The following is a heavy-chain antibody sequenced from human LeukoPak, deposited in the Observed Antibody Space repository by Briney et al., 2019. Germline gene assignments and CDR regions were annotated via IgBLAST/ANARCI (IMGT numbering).Heavy chain of an antibody. D-gene: IGHD6-19*01. CDR1: RFTFDDYA. CDR3: AKDIVAGDYYYYYMDV. V-gene: IGHV3-9*01. Sequence: GGSLRLSCAASRFTFDDYAMHWVRQAPGKGLEWVSGISWNSGSIGYADSVKGRFTISRDNAKNSLYLQMNSLRAEDTALYYCAKDIVAGDYYYYYMDVWGKGTTVTVSS. CDR2: ISWNSGSI. J-gene: IGHJ6*03.